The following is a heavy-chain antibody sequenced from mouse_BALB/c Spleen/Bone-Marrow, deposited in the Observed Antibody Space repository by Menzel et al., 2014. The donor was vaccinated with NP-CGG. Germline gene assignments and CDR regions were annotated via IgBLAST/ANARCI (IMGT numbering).Heavy chain of an antibody. CDR2: VSPGSGST. CDR3: ARSTGTWDY. CDR1: GCTFSSYW. D-gene: IGHD4-1*02. V-gene: IGHV1-9*01. J-gene: IGHJ2*01. Sequence: VMLVESGAELMKPGASVKISCKATGCTFSSYWIEWVKQRPGHGLEWIGEVSPGSGSTNYNEKFKGKATFTADTSSNTAYMQLSSLTSEDSAVYYCARSTGTWDYWGQGTTLTVSS.